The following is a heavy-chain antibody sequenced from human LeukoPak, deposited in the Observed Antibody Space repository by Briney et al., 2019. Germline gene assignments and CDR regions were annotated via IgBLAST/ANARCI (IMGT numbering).Heavy chain of an antibody. J-gene: IGHJ3*02. V-gene: IGHV3-30*02. CDR3: AQDHTYALHM. CDR2: IKDDGNTK. Sequence: GGSLRLSCAASGYSFTTYGVQRVRQAPGKGLEWVALIKDDGNTKFYADSVKGRFTLSKDNSKNTLYLQMNSLRPEDTAVYYCAQDHTYALHMWGQGTMVTVSS. CDR1: GYSFTTYG. D-gene: IGHD2-8*01.